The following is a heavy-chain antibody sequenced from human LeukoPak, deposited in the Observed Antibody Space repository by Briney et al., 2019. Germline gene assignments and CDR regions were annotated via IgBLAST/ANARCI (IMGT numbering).Heavy chain of an antibody. CDR1: GFTFRSYA. V-gene: IGHV3-23*01. J-gene: IGHJ4*02. CDR2: LSVST. Sequence: GGSLRLSCAASGFTFRSYAMSWVRQAPGEGLEWVSSLSVSTYYADSVKGRFTISRDNSKNTLFLQMNSLRAEDTAVYYCAKASPSSYCGTTSCSVNFDYWGQGTLVTVSS. D-gene: IGHD2-2*01. CDR3: AKASPSSYCGTTSCSVNFDY.